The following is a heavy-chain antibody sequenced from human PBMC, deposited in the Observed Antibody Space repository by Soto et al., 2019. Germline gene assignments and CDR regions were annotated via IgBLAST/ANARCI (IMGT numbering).Heavy chain of an antibody. CDR2: INPSGTTT. V-gene: IGHV1-46*01. J-gene: IGHJ6*02. Sequence: ASVKVSCKASGYTFTSFYMHWVRQAPGQGLEWMGIINPSGTTTDYAQKFQGRVTMTRDTSTSTYYMELSSLTSEDTAVYYCEKTQIARHYYYGMEVWGQGTEVTVYS. CDR1: GYTFTSFY. CDR3: EKTQIARHYYYGMEV.